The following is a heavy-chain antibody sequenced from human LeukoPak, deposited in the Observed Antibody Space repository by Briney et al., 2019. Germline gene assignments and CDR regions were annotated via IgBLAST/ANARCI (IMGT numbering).Heavy chain of an antibody. J-gene: IGHJ4*02. Sequence: ASVKVSCKVSGKALSDLSIHWLRQPPGKGLEWLGGSDPEDGERIYAQMFQGRVTMTEDTSIDTAYMELSSLRSEDTAVYYCVTGFTTMAVDYFDYWGQGTLVTVST. CDR2: SDPEDGER. D-gene: IGHD5-18*01. CDR1: GKALSDLS. CDR3: VTGFTTMAVDYFDY. V-gene: IGHV1-24*01.